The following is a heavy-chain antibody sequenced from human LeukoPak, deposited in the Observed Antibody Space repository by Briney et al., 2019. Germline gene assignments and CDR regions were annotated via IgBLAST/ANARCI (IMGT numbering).Heavy chain of an antibody. D-gene: IGHD3-10*01. CDR2: ISYDGSDK. CDR3: AKDQLGSPIIDY. CDR1: GFTFSRYG. V-gene: IGHV3-30*18. J-gene: IGHJ4*02. Sequence: GGSLRLSCAASGFTFSRYGIHWVHQAPGKGLEWVAVISYDGSDKYYADSVKGRFTISRDNSRNTLYLQMSSLRAEDTAVYYCAKDQLGSPIIDYWGQGTLVTVSS.